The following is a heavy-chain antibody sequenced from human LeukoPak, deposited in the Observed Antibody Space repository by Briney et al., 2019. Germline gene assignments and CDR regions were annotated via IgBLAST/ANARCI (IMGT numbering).Heavy chain of an antibody. J-gene: IGHJ4*02. CDR2: ICAYNGNT. Sequence: ASVKVSCKVSGYTFTGYYMHWVRQAPGQGLEWMGWICAYNGNTNYAQKLQGRVTMTTDTSTSTAYMELRSLRSDDTAVYYCARDLVVVPAAMQYWGQGTLVTVSS. V-gene: IGHV1-18*04. CDR3: ARDLVVVPAAMQY. CDR1: GYTFTGYY. D-gene: IGHD2-2*01.